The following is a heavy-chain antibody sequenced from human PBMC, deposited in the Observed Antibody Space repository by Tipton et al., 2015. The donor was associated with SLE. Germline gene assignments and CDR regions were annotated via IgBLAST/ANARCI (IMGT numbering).Heavy chain of an antibody. V-gene: IGHV4-39*07. CDR2: IYYSGST. CDR1: GGSISSSSYY. CDR3: ARLISAYDCNFDY. Sequence: TLSLTCTVSGGSISSSSYYWGWIRQPPGKGLEWIGSIYYSGSTYYNPSLKSRVTISVDTSKNRLSLQLSSVTAADTALYYCARLISAYDCNFDYWGQGTLVTVSS. D-gene: IGHD5-12*01. J-gene: IGHJ4*02.